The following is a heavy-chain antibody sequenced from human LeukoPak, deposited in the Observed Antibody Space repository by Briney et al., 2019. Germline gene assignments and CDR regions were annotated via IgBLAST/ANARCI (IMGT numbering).Heavy chain of an antibody. J-gene: IGHJ5*02. CDR3: ARRESSSRDWFDP. Sequence: PSETLPLTCTVSGGSISRDYWSWIRQPPGKGLEWIGYIYYSRTTTYNPSLKSRVTISVDTSKKQFSLKLSSVTAADTAVYYCARRESSSRDWFDPWGQGTLVTVSS. CDR2: IYYSRTT. V-gene: IGHV4-59*08. D-gene: IGHD6-13*01. CDR1: GGSISRDY.